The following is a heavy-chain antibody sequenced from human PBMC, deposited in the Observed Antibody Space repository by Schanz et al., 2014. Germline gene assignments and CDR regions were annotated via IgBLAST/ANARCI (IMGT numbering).Heavy chain of an antibody. CDR3: AKDPSHGDYDYYFDY. V-gene: IGHV3-23*01. D-gene: IGHD3-22*01. J-gene: IGHJ4*02. Sequence: EVQLLESGGGLVQPGGSLRLSCEASGFTFRDYYMSWIRQAPGKGLEWVSALSGSGGSTYYADSVKGRFTISRDNSKNTLYLQMNSLRAEDTAVYYCAKDPSHGDYDYYFDYWGQGTLVTVSS. CDR2: LSGSGGST. CDR1: GFTFRDYY.